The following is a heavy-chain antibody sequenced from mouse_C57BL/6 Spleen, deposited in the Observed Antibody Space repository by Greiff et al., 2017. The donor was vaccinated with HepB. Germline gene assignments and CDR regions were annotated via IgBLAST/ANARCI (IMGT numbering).Heavy chain of an antibody. D-gene: IGHD1-1*02. V-gene: IGHV14-2*01. Sequence: EVKLVESGAELVKPGASVKLSCTASGFNIKDYYMHWVKQRTEQGLEWIGRIDPEDGETKYAPKFQGKATLTADTSSNTAYLQLSSLTSEDTAVYYCARCGSSCAMDYWGQGTSVTVSS. CDR2: IDPEDGET. J-gene: IGHJ4*01. CDR3: ARCGSSCAMDY. CDR1: GFNIKDYY.